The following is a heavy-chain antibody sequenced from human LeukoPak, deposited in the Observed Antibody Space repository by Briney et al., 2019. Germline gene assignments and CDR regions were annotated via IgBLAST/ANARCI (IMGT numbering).Heavy chain of an antibody. Sequence: PSETLSLTCAVYGGSFSGYYWSWIRQPPGKGLEWIGEINHSGSTNYNPSLKSRVTISVDTSKNQFSLKLSSVTAEDTALYYCASLPGYSSGWGQGTLVTVSS. J-gene: IGHJ4*02. CDR3: ASLPGYSSG. CDR1: GGSFSGYY. V-gene: IGHV4-34*01. CDR2: INHSGST. D-gene: IGHD6-19*01.